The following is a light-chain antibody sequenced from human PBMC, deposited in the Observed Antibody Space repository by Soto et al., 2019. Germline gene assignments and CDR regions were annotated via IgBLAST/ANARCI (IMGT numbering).Light chain of an antibody. CDR1: SSNIGRNT. Sequence: QTVVTQPPSASGTPGQRVTISCSGSSSNIGRNTVSWYQQLPGAAPKLLIYTNNQRPSGVPDRFSGSKSGTSASLAISGLQSEDEADYYCAAWDDSLNGQGVFGGGTKVTVL. CDR3: AAWDDSLNGQGV. V-gene: IGLV1-44*01. CDR2: TNN. J-gene: IGLJ3*02.